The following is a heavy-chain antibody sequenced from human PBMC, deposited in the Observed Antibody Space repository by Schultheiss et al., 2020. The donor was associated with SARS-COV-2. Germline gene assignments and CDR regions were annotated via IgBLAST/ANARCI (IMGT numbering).Heavy chain of an antibody. V-gene: IGHV3-21*01. D-gene: IGHD4-17*01. CDR2: ISSSSSYI. Sequence: LSLTCAASGFTFSSYSMNWVRQAPGKGLEWVSSISSSSSYIYYADSVKGRFTISRDNAKNSLYLQMNSLRAEDTAVYYCASWGAVTTNYYGMDVWGQGTTVTVSS. CDR3: ASWGAVTTNYYGMDV. CDR1: GFTFSSYS. J-gene: IGHJ6*02.